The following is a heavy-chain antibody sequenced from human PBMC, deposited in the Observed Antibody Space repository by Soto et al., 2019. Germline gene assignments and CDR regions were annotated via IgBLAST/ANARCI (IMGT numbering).Heavy chain of an antibody. V-gene: IGHV3-33*01. J-gene: IGHJ5*01. CDR2: TWHDGSNK. Sequence: GGSLRLSCAASVFPFSNYGMHWVRQAPGKGLEWVAVTWHDGSNKNYGDSVKGRFTISRDNSKNTLYLEMNSLRVEDTAVYYCAREILGPGPGDSWGQGTLVTVSS. CDR3: AREILGPGPGDS. CDR1: VFPFSNYG.